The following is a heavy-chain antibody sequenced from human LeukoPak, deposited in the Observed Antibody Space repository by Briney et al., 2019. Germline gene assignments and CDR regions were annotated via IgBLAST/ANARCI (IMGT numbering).Heavy chain of an antibody. Sequence: PGGSLRLSCTGSGFTFEDFTMHWVRQTPGRGLEWVSLISWDSGSTYYADSVKGRFTISRDNAKNTLFLQMNSLRAEDTAVYYCVRRSAAYSDFWGQGTLVTVSS. CDR2: ISWDSGST. J-gene: IGHJ4*02. CDR3: VRRSAAYSDF. CDR1: GFTFEDFT. V-gene: IGHV3-43*01. D-gene: IGHD4-11*01.